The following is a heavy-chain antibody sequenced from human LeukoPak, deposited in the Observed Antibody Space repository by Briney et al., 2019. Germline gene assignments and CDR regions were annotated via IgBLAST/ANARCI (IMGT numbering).Heavy chain of an antibody. V-gene: IGHV1-8*02. D-gene: IGHD2-2*01. CDR1: GYTFTSYD. CDR3: ARSPGIVVVPAAMRPPYYYYYMDV. J-gene: IGHJ6*03. Sequence: ASVKVSCKASGYTFTSYDINWVRQATGQGLEWMGWMNPNSGNTGYAQKLQGRVTMTTDTSTSTAYMELRSLRSDDTAVYYCARSPGIVVVPAAMRPPYYYYYMDVWGKGTRSPSP. CDR2: MNPNSGNT.